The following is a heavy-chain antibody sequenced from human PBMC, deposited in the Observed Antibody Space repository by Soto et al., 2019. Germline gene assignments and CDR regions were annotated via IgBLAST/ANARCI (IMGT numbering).Heavy chain of an antibody. CDR3: ARTITGGMDV. D-gene: IGHD5-12*01. Sequence: EVQLVESGGGLVQPGRSLRLSCAASGFTFDDYAMHWVRQAPGKGLEWVSGISWNSGSIGYADSVKGRFTISRDNAKNSLYLQMNSLRAEDTALYYCARTITGGMDVWGQGTTVTVSS. CDR2: ISWNSGSI. J-gene: IGHJ6*02. V-gene: IGHV3-9*01. CDR1: GFTFDDYA.